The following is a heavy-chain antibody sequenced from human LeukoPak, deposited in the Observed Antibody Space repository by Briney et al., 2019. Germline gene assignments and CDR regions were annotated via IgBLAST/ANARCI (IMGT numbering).Heavy chain of an antibody. V-gene: IGHV3-7*04. CDR2: IKQDGSEK. Sequence: PGGSLRLSCAASGFTFSSYWMSWVRQAPGKGLEWVANIKQDGSEKYYVDSVKGRFTISRDNAKNSLYLQMNSLRAEDTAVYYCARGRYCSSTSCSRFDYWGQGTLVTVSA. CDR3: ARGRYCSSTSCSRFDY. D-gene: IGHD2-2*01. J-gene: IGHJ4*02. CDR1: GFTFSSYW.